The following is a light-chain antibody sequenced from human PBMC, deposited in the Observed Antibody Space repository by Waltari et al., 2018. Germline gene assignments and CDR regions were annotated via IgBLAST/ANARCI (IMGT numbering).Light chain of an antibody. J-gene: IGKJ5*01. CDR2: AVS. CDR3: QQGDGFHPIT. Sequence: DIQMTQSPSSVSASVGDRVTITCRASQDISSWLASYQQKPGQAPRLLIYAVSILHSGVPSRFSGSGSGTDFTLTITSLQHEDFAIYYCQQGDGFHPITFGQGTRLE. CDR1: QDISSW. V-gene: IGKV1-12*01.